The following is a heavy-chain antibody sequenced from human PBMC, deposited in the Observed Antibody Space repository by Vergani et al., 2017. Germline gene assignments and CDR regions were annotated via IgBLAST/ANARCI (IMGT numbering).Heavy chain of an antibody. V-gene: IGHV3-30*03. CDR2: ISYDGTQK. CDR1: GFTSSYYG. J-gene: IGHJ4*02. CDR3: ARDPSYDSSAKKSAKGDY. D-gene: IGHD3-22*01. Sequence: QVHLVESGGGVVQPGRSLRLSCVVSGFTSSYYGMHWVRQAPGKGLEWVAVISYDGTQKYYADSVKGRFTISRDNSKSTLYLQMNSLRTEDTAVYYCARDPSYDSSAKKSAKGDYWGQGTLVTVSS.